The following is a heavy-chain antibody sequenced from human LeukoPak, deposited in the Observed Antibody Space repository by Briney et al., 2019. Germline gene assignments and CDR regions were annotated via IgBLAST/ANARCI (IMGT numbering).Heavy chain of an antibody. CDR1: GGSISSSTYY. CDR2: IYYSGST. V-gene: IGHV4-39*01. D-gene: IGHD1-26*01. Sequence: PSETLSLTCTVSGGSISSSTYYWGWIRQPPGKGLEWIGSIYYSGSTYYNPSLKSRVTISVDTSKNQFSLKLNSVAAADTAVYYCATPYSGGYHGLDIWGQGTMVTVSS. CDR3: ATPYSGGYHGLDI. J-gene: IGHJ3*02.